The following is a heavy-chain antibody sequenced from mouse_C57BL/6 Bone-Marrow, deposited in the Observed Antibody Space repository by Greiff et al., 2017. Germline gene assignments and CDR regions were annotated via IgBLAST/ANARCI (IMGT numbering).Heavy chain of an antibody. CDR1: GYTFTSYW. J-gene: IGHJ4*01. D-gene: IGHD2-1*01. Sequence: QVQLQQPGAELVKPGASVKLSCKASGYTFTSYWMHWVKQRPGQGLEWIGMIHPNSGSTNYNEKFKSKATLTVDKSSSTAYMQLSILTSEDSAFYYCAMFYYCIYYAMDYRGQGTSVTVSS. CDR3: AMFYYCIYYAMDY. CDR2: IHPNSGST. V-gene: IGHV1-64*01.